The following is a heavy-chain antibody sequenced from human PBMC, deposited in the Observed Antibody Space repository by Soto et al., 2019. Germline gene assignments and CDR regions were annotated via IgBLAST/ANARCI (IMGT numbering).Heavy chain of an antibody. Sequence: SETLSLTCTVSGGSISSGDYYWSWIRQPPGKGLEWIGYIYYSGSTYYNPSLKSRVTISVDTSKNQFSLKLSSVTAADTAVYYCAREAVGGRYSGYELGHQYYYYGMDVWGQGTTVTVSS. CDR1: GGSISSGDYY. CDR2: IYYSGST. J-gene: IGHJ6*02. CDR3: AREAVGGRYSGYELGHQYYYYGMDV. V-gene: IGHV4-30-4*01. D-gene: IGHD5-12*01.